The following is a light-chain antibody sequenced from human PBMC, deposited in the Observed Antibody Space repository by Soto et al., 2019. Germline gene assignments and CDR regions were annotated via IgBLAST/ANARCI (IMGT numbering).Light chain of an antibody. CDR1: LSVSSN. Sequence: IVMTQSLATLSVSPGERATLSCRASLSVSSNLAWYQQKPGQAPRLLIYGASTRATGVPARFSGSGSGTEFTLTISSLQSEDFAVYYCQQHNHWPTFGQGTKVEIK. V-gene: IGKV3-15*01. J-gene: IGKJ1*01. CDR3: QQHNHWPT. CDR2: GAS.